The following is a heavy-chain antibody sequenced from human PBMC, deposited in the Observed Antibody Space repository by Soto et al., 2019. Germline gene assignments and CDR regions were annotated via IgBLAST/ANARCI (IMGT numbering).Heavy chain of an antibody. CDR2: ISSTTNYI. Sequence: GGSLRLSCAASGFTFSSYEMNWVRQAPGKGLEWVSYISSTTNYIYYGASMKGRFTISRDNAKNSLYLEMNSLRAEDTAVYYCARESEDLTSNFDYWGQGTLVTVSS. J-gene: IGHJ4*02. CDR3: ARESEDLTSNFDY. V-gene: IGHV3-21*05. CDR1: GFTFSSYE.